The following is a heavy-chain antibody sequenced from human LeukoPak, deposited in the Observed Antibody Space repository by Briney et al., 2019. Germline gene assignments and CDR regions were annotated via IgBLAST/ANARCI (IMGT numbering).Heavy chain of an antibody. V-gene: IGHV3-20*04. CDR2: INWNGGST. CDR1: GFTFSSYE. Sequence: PGGSLRLSCAASGFTFSSYEMNWVRQAPGKGLEWVSGINWNGGSTGYADSVKGRFTISRDNAKNSLYLQMNSLRAEDTALYYCARVLGKGYYFDYWGQGTLVTVSS. J-gene: IGHJ4*02. D-gene: IGHD7-27*01. CDR3: ARVLGKGYYFDY.